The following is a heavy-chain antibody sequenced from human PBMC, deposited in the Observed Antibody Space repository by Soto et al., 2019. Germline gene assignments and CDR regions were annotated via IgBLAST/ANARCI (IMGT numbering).Heavy chain of an antibody. J-gene: IGHJ6*02. D-gene: IGHD2-15*01. Sequence: QITLKESGPTLVKPTQTLTMTCTFSGFSLSTSGVGVGWIRQPPGKALEWLALIYWDDDKRYSPSLTSRLTSTNDTHNNQVVLTMTNMDPVDTATYNCAHVLVVMATNGMDVWGQGTTVTVFS. V-gene: IGHV2-5*02. CDR2: IYWDDDK. CDR1: GFSLSTSGVG. CDR3: AHVLVVMATNGMDV.